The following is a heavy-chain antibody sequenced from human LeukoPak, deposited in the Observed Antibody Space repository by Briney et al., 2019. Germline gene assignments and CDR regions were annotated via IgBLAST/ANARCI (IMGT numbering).Heavy chain of an antibody. J-gene: IGHJ3*02. CDR3: AREDGDNSDNAFDI. Sequence: PSETLSLTGTVSGGSISTARDYWGWLRQPPGKGLEWIGSVYYSGTTFYNPSLMTRLTVSVDTSMNQFSLQLHSLTAADTAVYYCAREDGDNSDNAFDIWGRGAMVTVSS. V-gene: IGHV4-39*01. D-gene: IGHD5-24*01. CDR2: VYYSGTT. CDR1: GGSISTARDY.